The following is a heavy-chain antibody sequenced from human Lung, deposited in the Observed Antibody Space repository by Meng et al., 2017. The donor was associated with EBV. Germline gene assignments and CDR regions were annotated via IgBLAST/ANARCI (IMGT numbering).Heavy chain of an antibody. Sequence: QGQLQESGPGLVKPSDPMSLTCAVSGYSISSTNWWGWIRQPTGKGLEWIGYIYYSGSTSYNPSLKSRVTMSVDTSKNQFSLNLNSVTAVDTAVYYCARNVPGTSAYYDWGQGTLVTVSS. CDR3: ARNVPGTSAYYD. J-gene: IGHJ4*02. V-gene: IGHV4-28*01. CDR2: IYYSGST. D-gene: IGHD3-22*01. CDR1: GYSISSTNW.